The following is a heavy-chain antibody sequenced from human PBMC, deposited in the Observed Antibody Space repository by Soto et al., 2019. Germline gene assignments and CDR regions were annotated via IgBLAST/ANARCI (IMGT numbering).Heavy chain of an antibody. D-gene: IGHD4-17*01. CDR1: GFTFSRYD. CDR2: IGTAGDT. J-gene: IGHJ3*02. Sequence: GGSLRLSCAASGFTFSRYDMHWVRQATGKGLEWVSAIGTAGDTYYPGSVKGRFTISRENAKNSLYLQMNSLRAGDTAVYYCARATTEEAFDIWGQGTMVTVSS. V-gene: IGHV3-13*01. CDR3: ARATTEEAFDI.